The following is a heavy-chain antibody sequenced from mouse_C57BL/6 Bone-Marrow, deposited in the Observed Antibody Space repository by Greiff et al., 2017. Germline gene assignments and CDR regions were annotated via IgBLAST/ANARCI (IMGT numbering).Heavy chain of an antibody. Sequence: VQLKESGGGLVKPGGSLKLSCAASGFTFSSYAMSWVRQTPEKRLEWVATISDGGSYTYYPDNVKGRFTIYRDNAKNNLYLQMSHLKSEDTAMYYCARGDDYDDGPYYAMDDWGQGTSVTVSS. CDR1: GFTFSSYA. CDR3: ARGDDYDDGPYYAMDD. D-gene: IGHD2-4*01. CDR2: ISDGGSYT. J-gene: IGHJ4*01. V-gene: IGHV5-4*01.